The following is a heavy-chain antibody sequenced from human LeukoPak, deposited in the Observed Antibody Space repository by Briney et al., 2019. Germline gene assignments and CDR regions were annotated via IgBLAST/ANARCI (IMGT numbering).Heavy chain of an antibody. J-gene: IGHJ4*02. CDR3: ARSTTAYYDKVSLSH. V-gene: IGHV4-34*01. CDR2: INHSATT. Sequence: SETLSLTCAVYGGSSSGYYWNWIRQPPGKGLEWIGEINHSATTNYNPSLKSRVTISVDTSKSQFSLNLSSVTAADAAVYYCARSTTAYYDKVSLSHWGQGTLVTVSS. CDR1: GGSSSGYY. D-gene: IGHD3-22*01.